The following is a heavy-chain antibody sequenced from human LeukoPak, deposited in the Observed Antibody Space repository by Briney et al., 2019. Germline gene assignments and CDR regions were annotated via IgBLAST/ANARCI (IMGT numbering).Heavy chain of an antibody. Sequence: PGGSLRLSCAASGFTFSRFWMHWVRQAPGKGLVWVSRINGDGSSTNYADSVKGRFTISRDNAKSTLYLQMNSLRAEDTAVYYCAAFYSEPHYWGQGTLVTVSS. CDR1: GFTFSRFW. V-gene: IGHV3-74*01. CDR2: INGDGSST. CDR3: AAFYSEPHY. D-gene: IGHD1-14*01. J-gene: IGHJ4*02.